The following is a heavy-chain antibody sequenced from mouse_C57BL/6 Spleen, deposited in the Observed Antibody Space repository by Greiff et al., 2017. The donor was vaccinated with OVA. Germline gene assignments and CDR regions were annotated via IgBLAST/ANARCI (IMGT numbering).Heavy chain of an antibody. CDR2: INYDGSST. CDR3: ARDLGRVWYFDV. Sequence: EVKLVESEGGLVQPGSSMKLSCTASGFTFSDYYMAWVRQVPEKGLEWVANINYDGSSTYYLDSLKSRFIISRDNAKNILYLQMSSLKSEDTATYYCARDLGRVWYFDVWGTGTTVTVSS. CDR1: GFTFSDYY. V-gene: IGHV5-16*01. D-gene: IGHD4-1*01. J-gene: IGHJ1*03.